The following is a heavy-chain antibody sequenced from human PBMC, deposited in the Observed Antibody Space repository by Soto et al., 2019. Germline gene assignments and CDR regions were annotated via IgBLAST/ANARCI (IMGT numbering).Heavy chain of an antibody. V-gene: IGHV4-30-4*01. Sequence: QVQLQESGPGLVKPSQTLSLTCTVSGGSISSGDYYWGWIRQPPGKGLEWIGYIYHSGRTYYNPSLESRVTISVDTYKNQFSLKLSSVTAADTAVYYCVRERRYFDRDFDYWGQGILVTVSS. CDR1: GGSISSGDYY. CDR2: IYHSGRT. D-gene: IGHD3-9*01. J-gene: IGHJ4*02. CDR3: VRERRYFDRDFDY.